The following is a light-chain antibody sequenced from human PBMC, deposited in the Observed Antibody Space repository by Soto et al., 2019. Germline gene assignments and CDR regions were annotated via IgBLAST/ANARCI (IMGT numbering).Light chain of an antibody. Sequence: TMLTQSPCTLSLSPGERATLSCRASQSVSSSYLAWYQQKPGQAPRLLIYGASSRATGIPDRFSGSGSGTDFTLTISRLEPEDFAVYYCQQYGSSPKTFGQGTRLEI. CDR1: QSVSSSY. CDR3: QQYGSSPKT. V-gene: IGKV3-20*01. J-gene: IGKJ5*01. CDR2: GAS.